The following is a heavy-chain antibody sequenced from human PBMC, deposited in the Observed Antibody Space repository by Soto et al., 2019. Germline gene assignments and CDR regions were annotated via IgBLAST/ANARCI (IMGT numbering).Heavy chain of an antibody. CDR1: GFTFSHYG. Sequence: QVQVVESGGGVVQPGRSLRLSWVASGFTFSHYGMQWVRQAPGKGLEWVAVISYDGSHKYYGESVTGRFTISRDNSKNTLYLQMNSLRPDDTALYFCARDREREQLGYYGVDVWGQGTTVAVSS. V-gene: IGHV3-30*03. CDR3: ARDREREQLGYYGVDV. CDR2: ISYDGSHK. J-gene: IGHJ6*02. D-gene: IGHD6-13*01.